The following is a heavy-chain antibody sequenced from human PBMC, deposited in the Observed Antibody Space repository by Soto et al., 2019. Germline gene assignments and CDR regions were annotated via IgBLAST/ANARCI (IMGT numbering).Heavy chain of an antibody. Sequence: GGSLRLSCAASESIFRGYGMHWVRQAPGKGLEWVAIIRFDGSSTYYADSVKGRSTISRDNSKNSLYLQMNSLRTEDTALYYCAKSGGSYPSGRYYYYGMDVWGQGTTVTVSS. J-gene: IGHJ6*02. CDR1: ESIFRGYG. V-gene: IGHV3-30*02. CDR2: IRFDGSST. D-gene: IGHD1-26*01. CDR3: AKSGGSYPSGRYYYYGMDV.